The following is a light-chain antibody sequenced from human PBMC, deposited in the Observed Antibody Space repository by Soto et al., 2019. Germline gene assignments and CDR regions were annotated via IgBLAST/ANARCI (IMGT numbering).Light chain of an antibody. CDR3: LQDYNYPRT. J-gene: IGKJ1*01. Sequence: AIQLTQSPSSLSASVGDRVTIACRASQGIRNDLGWYQQKPGKAPKLLIYAASSLQSGVPSRFSGSGSGTDFTLTISSLQPEDFATYYCLQDYNYPRTFGQGTKVDIK. CDR1: QGIRND. V-gene: IGKV1-6*01. CDR2: AAS.